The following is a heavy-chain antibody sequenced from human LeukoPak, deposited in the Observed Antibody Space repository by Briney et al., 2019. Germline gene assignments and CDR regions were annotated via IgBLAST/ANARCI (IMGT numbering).Heavy chain of an antibody. D-gene: IGHD6-19*01. CDR3: ARSGGSSSGSLGLWYSDI. CDR1: GGSISSYF. V-gene: IGHV4-4*07. J-gene: IGHJ3*02. Sequence: SETLSLTCTVSGGSISSYFWTWIRQPAGRGLEWIGHTYSSGSFNYNPSLKSRLTMSIHTSKNQLSLKLNSVTAADTAVYYCARSGGSSSGSLGLWYSDIWGQGTIVTVSS. CDR2: TYSSGSF.